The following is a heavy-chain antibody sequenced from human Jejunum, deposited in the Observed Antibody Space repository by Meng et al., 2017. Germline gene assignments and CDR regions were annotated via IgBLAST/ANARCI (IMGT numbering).Heavy chain of an antibody. CDR3: ARDESRLLRS. D-gene: IGHD3-22*01. J-gene: IGHJ5*02. V-gene: IGHV6-1*01. CDR2: TYYRSKWYS. CDR1: GDSVSSNSAA. Sequence: LHQSGPGLVKPSQTPSLTCALSGDSVSSNSAAWNWIRQSPSRGLEWLGRTYYRSKWYSDYAVSVKSRITINTDTSKNQLSLQLNSVTPEDTAVYYCARDESRLLRSWGQGTLVTVSS.